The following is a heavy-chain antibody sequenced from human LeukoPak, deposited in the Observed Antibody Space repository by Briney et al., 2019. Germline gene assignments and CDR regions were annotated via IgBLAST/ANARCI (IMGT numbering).Heavy chain of an antibody. Sequence: LRLSCAASGFTFSDHYMSWIRQAPGKGLEWIGSIFYTGSTYYNPSLKSRVTISVDTSKNQFSLKLSSVTAADTAVYFCARLIHSEYSSGWYDYWGQGTLVTVSS. J-gene: IGHJ4*02. D-gene: IGHD6-19*01. CDR2: IFYTGST. CDR3: ARLIHSEYSSGWYDY. CDR1: GFTFSDHY. V-gene: IGHV4-39*01.